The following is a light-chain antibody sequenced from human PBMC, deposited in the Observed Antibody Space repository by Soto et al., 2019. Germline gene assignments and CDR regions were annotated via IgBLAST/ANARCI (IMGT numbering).Light chain of an antibody. V-gene: IGLV2-14*03. CDR1: SSDVGGYNY. CDR2: DVS. CDR3: SSYTSSSTPL. Sequence: QSALTQPVSVSGSPGQSITISCTGTSSDVGGYNYVSWYQQHPGKAPKLMIYDVSNRPSGVSNRFSGSKSGNTASLTISGLQAEDEADYYCSSYTSSSTPLFGGGTKLTVL. J-gene: IGLJ2*01.